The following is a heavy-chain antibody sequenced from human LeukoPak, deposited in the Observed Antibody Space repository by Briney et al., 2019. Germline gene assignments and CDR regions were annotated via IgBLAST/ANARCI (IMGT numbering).Heavy chain of an antibody. J-gene: IGHJ4*02. Sequence: GGSLRLSCAVSGITVSSSYMSWVRQAPGKGLEWVSVIYSGGIAYYADSVKGRFTISRDNAKNSLYLQMNSLRAEDTAVYYCARDLRDYDILTGYHSRDYFDYWGQGTLVTVSS. V-gene: IGHV3-66*01. D-gene: IGHD3-9*01. CDR2: IYSGGIA. CDR3: ARDLRDYDILTGYHSRDYFDY. CDR1: GITVSSSY.